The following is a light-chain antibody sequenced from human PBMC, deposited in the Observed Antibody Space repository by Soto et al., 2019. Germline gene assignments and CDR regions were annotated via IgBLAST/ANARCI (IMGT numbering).Light chain of an antibody. CDR2: SNN. CDR3: AAWDDRLDGVL. CDR1: SSNIGSNT. V-gene: IGLV1-44*01. Sequence: QSVLTQPPSASGTPGQRVTVSCSGSSSNIGSNTVNWYQQLPGTAPKLLIYSNNQRPSGVPDRFSASKSGTSASLAISGLQSEDEADYHCAAWDDRLDGVLFGGGTQLTVL. J-gene: IGLJ2*01.